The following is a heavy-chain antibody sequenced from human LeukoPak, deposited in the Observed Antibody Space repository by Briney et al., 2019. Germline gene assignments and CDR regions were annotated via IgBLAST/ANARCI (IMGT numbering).Heavy chain of an antibody. D-gene: IGHD2-2*01. CDR1: GYTFTSYG. V-gene: IGHV1-18*01. CDR2: ISAYNGNT. CDR3: ARDPPYCSSTSCYLPPGSY. J-gene: IGHJ4*02. Sequence: GASVKVSCKASGYTFTSYGISWVRQAPGQGLEWMGWISAYNGNTNYAQKLQGRVTMTTDTSTSTAYMELRSLRSDDTAVYYCARDPPYCSSTSCYLPPGSYWGQGTLVTVPS.